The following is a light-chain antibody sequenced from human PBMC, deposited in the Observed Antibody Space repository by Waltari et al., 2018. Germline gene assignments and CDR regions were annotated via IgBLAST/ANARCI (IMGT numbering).Light chain of an antibody. Sequence: QLVLTQSPSASASLGASVKPTCTLSSGHSSNVIAVPQQQPEKGPRCLMKVNSDGSQSKGDKIPDRFSGSSSGAEHYLTISSLQSEDEADYYCQTGGHGTWVFGGGTKLTVL. V-gene: IGLV4-69*01. CDR3: QTGGHGTWV. CDR2: VNSDGSQ. CDR1: SGHSSNV. J-gene: IGLJ3*02.